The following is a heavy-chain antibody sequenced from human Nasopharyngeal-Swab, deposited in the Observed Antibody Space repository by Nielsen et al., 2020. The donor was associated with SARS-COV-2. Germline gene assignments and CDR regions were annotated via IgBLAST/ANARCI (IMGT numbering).Heavy chain of an antibody. CDR3: ATPPSPPGVPAAIFRFDP. Sequence: GGSLRLSCAASGFTCSSYWMHWVRQAPGKGLVWVSRINSDGSSTSYADSVKGRFTISRDNAKNTLYLQMNSLRAEDTAVYYCATPPSPPGVPAAIFRFDPWGQGTLVTVSS. CDR2: INSDGSST. D-gene: IGHD2-2*01. CDR1: GFTCSSYW. V-gene: IGHV3-74*01. J-gene: IGHJ5*02.